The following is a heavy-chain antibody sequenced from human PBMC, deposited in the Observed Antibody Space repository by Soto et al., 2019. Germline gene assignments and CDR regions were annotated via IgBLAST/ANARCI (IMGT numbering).Heavy chain of an antibody. J-gene: IGHJ6*02. CDR2: IWYDGSNK. D-gene: IGHD2-15*01. Sequence: PGLSLRLSCAASGFTFSSFAMHWVLQAPGKGLEWVAVIWYDGSNKYYADSVKGRFTISRDNSKNTLYLQMNSLRAEDTAVYYCARDQVVGYYDYGMDVWGQGTTVTVSS. CDR3: ARDQVVGYYDYGMDV. V-gene: IGHV3-33*08. CDR1: GFTFSSFA.